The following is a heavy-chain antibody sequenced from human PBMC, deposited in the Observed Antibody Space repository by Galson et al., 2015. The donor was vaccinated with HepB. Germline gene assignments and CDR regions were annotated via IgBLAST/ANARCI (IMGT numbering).Heavy chain of an antibody. CDR2: IDPSDSYT. V-gene: IGHV5-10-1*01. D-gene: IGHD4-23*01. Sequence: QSGAEVKKPGESLRISCKGSGYSFTSYWISWVRQMPGKGLEWMGRIDPSDSYTNYSPSFQGHVTISADKSISTAYLQWSSLKASDTAMYYCARHEGAHMTTVVTQNFDYWGQGTLVTVSS. CDR1: GYSFTSYW. CDR3: ARHEGAHMTTVVTQNFDY. J-gene: IGHJ4*02.